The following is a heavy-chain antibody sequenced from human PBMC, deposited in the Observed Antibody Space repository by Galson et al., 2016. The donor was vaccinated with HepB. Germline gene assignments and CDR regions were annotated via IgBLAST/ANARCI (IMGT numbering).Heavy chain of an antibody. V-gene: IGHV1-18*04. CDR3: ARMDYYDSRPLDY. Sequence: SVKVSCKASGYTFGMYGFSWVRQAPGQGLEWMGWISGNNVNANYAQMFQGRVTMTTDTSTTTAYMELRSLRSDDTAVYYCARMDYYDSRPLDYWGQGTLATVSS. D-gene: IGHD3-16*01. CDR1: GYTFGMYG. J-gene: IGHJ4*02. CDR2: ISGNNVNA.